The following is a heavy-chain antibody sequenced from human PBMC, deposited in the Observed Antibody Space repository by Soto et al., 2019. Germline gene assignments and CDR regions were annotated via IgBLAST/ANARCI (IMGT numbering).Heavy chain of an antibody. CDR2: ISSSSSTI. CDR1: GFTFSTYS. V-gene: IGHV3-48*01. D-gene: IGHD6-13*01. J-gene: IGHJ4*02. Sequence: HPGGSLRLSCAASGFTFSTYSMNWVRQAPGKGLEWVSYISSSSSTIYYADSVGGRFTISRDNAKNSLYLQMNSLRAEDTAVYYCARDPPGYSSSWYAKYYFDYWGQGTLVTVSS. CDR3: ARDPPGYSSSWYAKYYFDY.